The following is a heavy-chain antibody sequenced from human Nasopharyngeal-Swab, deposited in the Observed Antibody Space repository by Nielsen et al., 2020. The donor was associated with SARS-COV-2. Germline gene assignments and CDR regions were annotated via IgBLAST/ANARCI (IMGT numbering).Heavy chain of an antibody. CDR2: ISSSSSYI. CDR3: ARREQLLWFGEAPDAFDI. Sequence: GGSLRLSCAASGFTFSSYSMNWVRKAPGKGLEWVSSISSSSSYIYYADSVKGRFTISRDNAKNSLYLQMNSLRAEDTAVYYCARREQLLWFGEAPDAFDIWGQGTMVTVSS. V-gene: IGHV3-21*01. D-gene: IGHD3-10*01. CDR1: GFTFSSYS. J-gene: IGHJ3*02.